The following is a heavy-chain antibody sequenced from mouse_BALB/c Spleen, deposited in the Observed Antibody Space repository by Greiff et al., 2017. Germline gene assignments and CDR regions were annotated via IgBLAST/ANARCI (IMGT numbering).Heavy chain of an antibody. D-gene: IGHD1-1*01. CDR2: IDPANGNT. V-gene: IGHV14-3*02. CDR1: GFNFKDSY. CDR3: TTVVADY. J-gene: IGHJ2*01. Sequence: VQLKQSGAELVKPGASVKLSCTASGFNFKDSYMHWVKQRPEQGLEWIGRIDPANGNTKYDPKFQGKATITADTSSNTAYLQLSSLTSEDTSVYYCTTVVADYWGQGTTLTVSS.